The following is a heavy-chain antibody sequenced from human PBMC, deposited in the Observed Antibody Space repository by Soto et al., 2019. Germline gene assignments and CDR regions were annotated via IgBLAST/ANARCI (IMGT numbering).Heavy chain of an antibody. CDR1: GITFRNYA. J-gene: IGHJ4*02. V-gene: IGHV3-64D*08. Sequence: PGGSLRLSCSVSGITFRNYAMHWVRQSPGRGLEYVSGITSDGDNTWHADSVKDRSTISRDNSDDTLYLQMSSLRVEDTAKYYCVKGNQLLRYYFEFWGQGTLVTVSS. CDR3: VKGNQLLRYYFEF. D-gene: IGHD2-15*01. CDR2: ITSDGDNT.